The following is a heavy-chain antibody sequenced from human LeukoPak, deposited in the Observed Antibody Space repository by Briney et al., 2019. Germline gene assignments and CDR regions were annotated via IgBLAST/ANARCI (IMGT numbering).Heavy chain of an antibody. J-gene: IGHJ2*01. Sequence: SETLSLTCAVYGGSFSGYYWSWIRQPPGKGLEWIGEINHSGSTNYNPSLKSRVTISVDTSKNQFSLKLSSVTAADTAVYYCASERPATENWFFDLWGRGTLVTVSS. CDR1: GGSFSGYY. CDR2: INHSGST. V-gene: IGHV4-34*01. D-gene: IGHD1-26*01. CDR3: ASERPATENWFFDL.